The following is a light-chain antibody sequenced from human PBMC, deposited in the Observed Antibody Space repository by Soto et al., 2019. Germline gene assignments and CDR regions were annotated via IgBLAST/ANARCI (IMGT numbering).Light chain of an antibody. CDR3: LQHNSYPLS. CDR2: GAS. CDR1: QGISHY. J-gene: IGKJ4*01. Sequence: DIQMTQSPSVMSASVGDRVTITCRASQGISHYLAWFQQRPGQVPKRLIYGASTLQSGVPSRFSGSGSGTEFTLTISSLQPEDFGTYYCLQHNSYPLSFGGGTKVDIK. V-gene: IGKV1-17*03.